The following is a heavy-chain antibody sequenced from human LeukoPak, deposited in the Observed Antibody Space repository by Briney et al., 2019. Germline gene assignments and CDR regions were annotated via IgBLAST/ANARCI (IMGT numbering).Heavy chain of an antibody. V-gene: IGHV3-7*01. CDR2: INQDGSVK. CDR3: ARDSPSGGFDS. D-gene: IGHD6-19*01. CDR1: GFTFSDYW. J-gene: IGHJ4*02. Sequence: GGSLRLSCAASGFTFSDYWVSWVRQAPGTGLECVAYINQDGSVKHYVDFVKGRFTISRDNAKNSLFLQMNSLRAEDSAVYYCARDSPSGGFDSWGQGTLVTVSS.